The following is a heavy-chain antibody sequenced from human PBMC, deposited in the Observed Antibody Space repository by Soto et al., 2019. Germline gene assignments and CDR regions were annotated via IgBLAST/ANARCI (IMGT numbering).Heavy chain of an antibody. D-gene: IGHD3-9*01. Sequence: SETLSLTCAVYGGSFSGYYWSWIRQPPGKGLEWIGEINHSGSTNYNLSLKSRVTISVDTSKNQFSLKLSSVTAADTAVYYCARYRKVLRYFDWLPPPNYYRMDVWGQGTTVT. CDR1: GGSFSGYY. CDR2: INHSGST. CDR3: ARYRKVLRYFDWLPPPNYYRMDV. V-gene: IGHV4-34*01. J-gene: IGHJ6*02.